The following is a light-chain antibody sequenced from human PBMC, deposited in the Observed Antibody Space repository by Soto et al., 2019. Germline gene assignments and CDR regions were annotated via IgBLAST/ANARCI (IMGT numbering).Light chain of an antibody. CDR2: DAS. CDR3: QQDNSFPT. CDR1: QTITNW. V-gene: IGKV1-5*01. Sequence: DIQMTQSPSILSAAVGDRVTITCRSSQTITNWLAWYQQKPGTAPRLLIYDASSLESWVPSRFSGSGSGKEFSLTISSLQTDDFATYYCQQDNSFPTFGQGTKVDIK. J-gene: IGKJ1*01.